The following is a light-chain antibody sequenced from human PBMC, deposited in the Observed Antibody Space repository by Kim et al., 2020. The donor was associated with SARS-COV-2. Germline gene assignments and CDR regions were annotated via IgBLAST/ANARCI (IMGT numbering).Light chain of an antibody. CDR1: SSDVGGYNY. V-gene: IGLV2-11*01. CDR2: DVN. J-gene: IGLJ1*01. CDR3: CSYAGSYSYV. Sequence: GQSVTISCTGTSSDVGGYNYVSWYQHHPGKAPKVMIYDVNKRPSGVPDHFSGSKSGNTASLTISGLQADDEADYYCCSYAGSYSYVFGTGTKVTVL.